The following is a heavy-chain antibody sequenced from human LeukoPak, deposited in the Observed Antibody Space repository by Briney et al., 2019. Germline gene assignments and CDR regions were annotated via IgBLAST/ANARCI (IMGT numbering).Heavy chain of an antibody. CDR3: ARDITRDILTGQNAFDI. D-gene: IGHD3-9*01. J-gene: IGHJ3*02. CDR2: IYYSGST. V-gene: IGHV4-39*07. Sequence: PSETLSLTCTVSGGSISSSSYYWGWIRQPPGKGLGWIGSIYYSGSTYYNPSLKSRVTISVDTSKNQFSLKLSSVTAADTAVYYCARDITRDILTGQNAFDIWGQGTMVTVSS. CDR1: GGSISSSSYY.